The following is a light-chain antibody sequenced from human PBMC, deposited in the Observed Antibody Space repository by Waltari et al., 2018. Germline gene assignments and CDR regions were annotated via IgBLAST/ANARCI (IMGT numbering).Light chain of an antibody. CDR1: SSDIGSGDH. J-gene: IGLJ1*01. CDR3: QSHDSSLRAYV. CDR2: ENQ. Sequence: QSVLTQPPSVSGAPGQRVTISCTGSSSDIGSGDHVHWYQQLPGTAPQLPIYENQHRPSGVPDRFSAPKSGTSAALAITGLQAEDEADYYCQSHDSSLRAYVFGTGTKVTVL. V-gene: IGLV1-40*01.